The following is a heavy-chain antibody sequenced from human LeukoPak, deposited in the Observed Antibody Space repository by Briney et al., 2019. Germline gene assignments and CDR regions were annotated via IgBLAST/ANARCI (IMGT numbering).Heavy chain of an antibody. CDR1: GFTFSDYY. D-gene: IGHD3-16*01. CDR3: AKDSVYGGWGNAFDI. Sequence: PGGSLRLSCAAAGFTFSDYYMSWIRQAPGKGLEWVSYINNGGVTIYYADSVKGRFTVSRDNAKNSLYLQMNSLRVEDAALYYCAKDSVYGGWGNAFDIWGQGTMVTVSS. CDR2: INNGGVTI. J-gene: IGHJ3*02. V-gene: IGHV3-11*04.